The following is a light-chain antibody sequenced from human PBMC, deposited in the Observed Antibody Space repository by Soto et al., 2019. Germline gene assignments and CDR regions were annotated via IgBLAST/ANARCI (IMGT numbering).Light chain of an antibody. J-gene: IGKJ1*01. CDR3: QKYNSAWT. Sequence: DIQMTQSPSTLSASVGXRVTITCRASQSISTWLAWYQQKPGKAPKLLIYTASNLEGGVPSRFSGSGSGTEFTLTISSLQPDDFATYYCQKYNSAWTFGQGTKVDIK. CDR2: TAS. CDR1: QSISTW. V-gene: IGKV1-5*03.